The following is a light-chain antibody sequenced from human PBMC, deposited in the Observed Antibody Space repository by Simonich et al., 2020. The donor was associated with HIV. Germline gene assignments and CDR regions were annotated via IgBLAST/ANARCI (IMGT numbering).Light chain of an antibody. V-gene: IGLV2-14*03. Sequence: QSALTQPASVSGSPGQSITISCTGTSSDVGGYNYVSWYQQHPGKAPKLMIYDVRNRPSGVSDRFPGSKSGNTASLTVSGLQAEDEAYYYCSSYTSSNTVMFGGGTKLTVL. CDR2: DVR. J-gene: IGLJ3*02. CDR3: SSYTSSNTVM. CDR1: SSDVGGYNY.